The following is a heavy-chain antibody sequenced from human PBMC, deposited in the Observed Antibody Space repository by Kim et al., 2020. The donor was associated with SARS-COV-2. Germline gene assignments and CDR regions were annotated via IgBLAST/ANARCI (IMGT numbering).Heavy chain of an antibody. D-gene: IGHD3-10*01. CDR3: ARDRHGSGSYYGY. CDR2: ISSSSSYI. V-gene: IGHV3-21*01. J-gene: IGHJ4*02. Sequence: GGSLRLSCAASGFTFSSYSMNWVRQAPGKGLEWVSSISSSSSYIYYAASVKGRFTISRDNAKNSLYLQMNSLRAEDTAVYYCARDRHGSGSYYGYWGQGTLVTVSS. CDR1: GFTFSSYS.